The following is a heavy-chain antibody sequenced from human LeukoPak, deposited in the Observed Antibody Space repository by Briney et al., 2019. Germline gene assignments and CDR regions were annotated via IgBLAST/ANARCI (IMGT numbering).Heavy chain of an antibody. CDR2: ISGSGGST. CDR1: GFTFSSYA. V-gene: IGHV3-23*01. J-gene: IGHJ4*02. CDR3: TTVMITFGGVIPNY. Sequence: GGSLRLSCAASGFTFSSYAMSWVRQAPGKGLEWVSAISGSGGSTYYADSAKGRFTISRDNSKNTLYLQMNDLKTEDTAVYYCTTVMITFGGVIPNYWGQGTLVTVSS. D-gene: IGHD3-16*02.